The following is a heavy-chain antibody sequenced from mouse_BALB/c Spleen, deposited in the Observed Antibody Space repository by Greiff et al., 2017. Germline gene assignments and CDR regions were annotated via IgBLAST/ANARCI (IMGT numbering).Heavy chain of an antibody. D-gene: IGHD2-4*01. CDR1: GYTFTSYW. V-gene: IGHV1S81*02. CDR2: INPSNGRT. J-gene: IGHJ2*01. Sequence: QVQLQQPGAELVKPGASVKLSCKASGYTFTSYWMHWVKQRPGQGLEWIGEINPSNGRTNYNEKFKSKATLTVDKSSSTAYMQLSSLTSEDSAVYYCARGGYDYDGFDYWGQGTTLTVSS. CDR3: ARGGYDYDGFDY.